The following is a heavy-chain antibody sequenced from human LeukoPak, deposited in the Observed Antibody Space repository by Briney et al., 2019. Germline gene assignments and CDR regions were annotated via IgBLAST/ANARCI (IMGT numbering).Heavy chain of an antibody. V-gene: IGHV3-53*01. CDR1: GFTVRTRS. J-gene: IGHJ4*02. Sequence: GGSLRLSCTASGFTVRTRSMSWVRQAPGKGLEWVSVIYSGGSTYYADSVKGRFTISRDNSKNTLYLQMNSLSAEDTAVYYCARDEILTGYYGTKYYLDYWGQGTLVTVSS. CDR2: IYSGGST. CDR3: ARDEILTGYYGTKYYLDY. D-gene: IGHD3-9*01.